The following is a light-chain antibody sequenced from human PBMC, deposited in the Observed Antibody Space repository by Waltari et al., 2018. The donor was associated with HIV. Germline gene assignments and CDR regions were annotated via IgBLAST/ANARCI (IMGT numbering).Light chain of an antibody. CDR2: INSYGYH. J-gene: IGLJ2*01. Sequence: QLVLTQSPSASDSLGASVKLTCTLSSGHSHYAIAWYQQKPQRGPRFLIKINSYGYHTKGDGIPDRFSGSNSGAERSLIISSLQSEDEADYYCQTWGTGIQDVIFGGGTRLTVL. V-gene: IGLV4-69*01. CDR3: QTWGTGIQDVI. CDR1: SGHSHYA.